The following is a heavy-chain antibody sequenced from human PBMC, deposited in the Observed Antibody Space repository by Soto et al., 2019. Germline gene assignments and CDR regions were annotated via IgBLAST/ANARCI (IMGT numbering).Heavy chain of an antibody. Sequence: GVLRLSCAASGFTFSSYEMNWVRQAPGKGLEWVSYISSSGSTIYYADSVKGRFTISRDNAKNSLYLQMNSLRAEDTAVYYCARDSGDYYYDSSGYYPYWGQGTLVTVSS. J-gene: IGHJ4*02. CDR3: ARDSGDYYYDSSGYYPY. D-gene: IGHD3-22*01. CDR1: GFTFSSYE. CDR2: ISSSGSTI. V-gene: IGHV3-48*03.